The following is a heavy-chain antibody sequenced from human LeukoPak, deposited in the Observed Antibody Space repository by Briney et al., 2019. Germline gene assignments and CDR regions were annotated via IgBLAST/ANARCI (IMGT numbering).Heavy chain of an antibody. V-gene: IGHV4-4*07. Sequence: PSETLSLTCTVSGGSFSSYYWSWIRQPAGKGLEWIGRIYTSGNTNYNPSLKSRVTMSVDTSKNQFSLKLNSVTAADTAVYYCARDVAYYYDSSGYSPWGQGTLVTVSS. CDR1: GGSFSSYY. CDR3: ARDVAYYYDSSGYSP. J-gene: IGHJ5*02. D-gene: IGHD3-22*01. CDR2: IYTSGNT.